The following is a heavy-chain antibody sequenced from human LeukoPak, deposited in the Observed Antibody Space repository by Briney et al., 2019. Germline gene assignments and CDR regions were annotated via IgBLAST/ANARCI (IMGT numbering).Heavy chain of an antibody. V-gene: IGHV1-46*01. CDR2: INPSGGST. D-gene: IGHD6-13*01. Sequence: ASVKVSCKASGYTFTSYYMHWVRQAPGQGLEWMGIINPSGGSTSYAQKFQGRVTMTRDTSTSTVCMELSSLRSEDTAVYYCARDEVAAAGDHWGQGTLVTVSS. J-gene: IGHJ4*02. CDR1: GYTFTSYY. CDR3: ARDEVAAAGDH.